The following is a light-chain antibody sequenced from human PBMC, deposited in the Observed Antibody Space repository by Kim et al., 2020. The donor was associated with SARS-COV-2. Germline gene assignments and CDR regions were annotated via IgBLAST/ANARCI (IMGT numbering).Light chain of an antibody. CDR2: GAS. Sequence: SPGERASLSCRASQSVRNYLAWYQQKPGQAPRLLIYGASTRAAGIPARFSGSGSGTEFTLTISSLQSEDFAVYYCQQYNNWPPITFGQGTRLEIK. V-gene: IGKV3-15*01. CDR3: QQYNNWPPIT. J-gene: IGKJ5*01. CDR1: QSVRNY.